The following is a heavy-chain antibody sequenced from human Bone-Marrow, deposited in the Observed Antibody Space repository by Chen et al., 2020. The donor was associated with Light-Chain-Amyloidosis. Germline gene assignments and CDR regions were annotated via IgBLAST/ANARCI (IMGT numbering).Heavy chain of an antibody. CDR2: ISHSGST. V-gene: IGHV4-34*01. CDR3: ARVNPNYDFWSGYYWHFDY. J-gene: IGHJ4*02. CDR1: GGSFSGYY. D-gene: IGHD3-3*01. Sequence: QVQLQQWGAGLLKPSETLSLTCAVYGGSFSGYYWSWIRQPPGKGLEWIGEISHSGSTNYNPSLKSRVTISVDTSKNQFSLKLSSVTAADTAVYYCARVNPNYDFWSGYYWHFDYWGQGTLVTVSS.